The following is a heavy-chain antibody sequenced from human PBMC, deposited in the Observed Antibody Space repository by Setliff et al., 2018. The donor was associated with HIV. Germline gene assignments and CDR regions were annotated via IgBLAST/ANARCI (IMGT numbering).Heavy chain of an antibody. D-gene: IGHD2-15*01. CDR1: GYTFTSYY. CDR2: INPSGGVT. J-gene: IGHJ4*02. Sequence: ASVKVSCKASGYTFTSYYMHWVRQAPGQGLEWMGIINPSGGVTSYAQNFRARVTMTRDTSSTTAYMELSTLRSDDTALYYCARDLIRITPHGDLPFWGQGTLVTVSS. CDR3: ARDLIRITPHGDLPF. V-gene: IGHV1-2*02.